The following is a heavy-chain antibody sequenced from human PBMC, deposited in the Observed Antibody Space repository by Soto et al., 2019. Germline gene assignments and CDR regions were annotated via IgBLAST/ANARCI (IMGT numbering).Heavy chain of an antibody. V-gene: IGHV4-59*01. Sequence: PSETLSLTRTVSGASLSSFYWSWIRQPPGKGLEWIGYVYYSGSTNYNPSLKSRVTIPVDTSKNQFSLKLSSVTAADSAMDYCARDTTPSLWGQGTLVTVSS. J-gene: IGHJ4*02. CDR3: ARDTTPSL. CDR1: GASLSSFY. D-gene: IGHD1-1*01. CDR2: VYYSGST.